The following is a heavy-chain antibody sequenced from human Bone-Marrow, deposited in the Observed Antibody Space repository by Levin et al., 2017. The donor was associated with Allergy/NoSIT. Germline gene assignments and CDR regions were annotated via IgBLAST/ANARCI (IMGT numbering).Heavy chain of an antibody. CDR1: GGSFSGFH. V-gene: IGHV4-34*01. CDR2: INDYGTS. CDR3: ARVRGRILSDYYYGMDV. Sequence: PSETLSLTCVVSGGSFSGFHWSWIRQSPGKGLEWIGDINDYGTSDFSPSLKSRITISIDRSKNHFSLKLSSVTAADTAVYYCARVRGRILSDYYYGMDVWGQGTTVTVSS. D-gene: IGHD2/OR15-2a*01. J-gene: IGHJ6*02.